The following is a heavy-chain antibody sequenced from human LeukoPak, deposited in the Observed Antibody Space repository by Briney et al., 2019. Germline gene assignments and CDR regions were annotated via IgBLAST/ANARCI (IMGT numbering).Heavy chain of an antibody. D-gene: IGHD3-22*01. Sequence: GGSLKLSCAASGFTFSGSAVHCVRQACGKGLEWVGRIRSKANSYATKYAASVKGRFTISRDDSKTTAFLEMNSLKTEDTAVYYCTTHYYDSSGYHYGAFDYWGQGTLVTVSS. J-gene: IGHJ4*02. CDR3: TTHYYDSSGYHYGAFDY. V-gene: IGHV3-73*01. CDR1: GFTFSGSA. CDR2: IRSKANSYAT.